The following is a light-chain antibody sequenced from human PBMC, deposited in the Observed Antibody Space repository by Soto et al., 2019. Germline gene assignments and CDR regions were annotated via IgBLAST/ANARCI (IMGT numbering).Light chain of an antibody. CDR3: SSYTSSSTLEWV. CDR1: SSDVGGYNY. CDR2: DVS. Sequence: ALTQPASVSGSPGQSITISCTGTSSDVGGYNYVSWYQQHPGKAPKLMIYDVSNRPSGVSNRFSGSKSGNTASLTISGLQAEDEADYYCSSYTSSSTLEWVFGGGTKLTVL. V-gene: IGLV2-14*01. J-gene: IGLJ3*02.